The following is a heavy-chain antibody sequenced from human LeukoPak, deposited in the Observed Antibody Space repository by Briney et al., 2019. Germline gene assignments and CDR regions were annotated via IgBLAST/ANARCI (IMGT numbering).Heavy chain of an antibody. V-gene: IGHV3-30*18. D-gene: IGHD6-13*01. J-gene: IGHJ4*02. Sequence: GRSLRPSCAASGFASCRYSMQWGRQGPGKGLEWVAVISYDGSNKYYADSVKGRFTISRDNSKNTLYLQMNSLRAEDTAVYYCAKNVAAAGTDTDYWGQGTLVTVSS. CDR3: AKNVAAAGTDTDY. CDR1: GFASCRYS. CDR2: ISYDGSNK.